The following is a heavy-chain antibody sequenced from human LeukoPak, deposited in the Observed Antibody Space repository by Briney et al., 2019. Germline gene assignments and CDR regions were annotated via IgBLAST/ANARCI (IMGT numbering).Heavy chain of an antibody. CDR1: GYTFTDYN. CDR2: ISPNSGGT. J-gene: IGHJ4*02. CDR3: TVWFGELTH. V-gene: IGHV1-2*02. D-gene: IGHD3-10*01. Sequence: GASVKVSFKVSGYTFTDYNIHWVRQAPGQGLEWMGWISPNSGGTNYAQKFQGRVTMTRDTSITTAYMELSRLRSDDTAMYYCTVWFGELTHWGQGTLVTVSS.